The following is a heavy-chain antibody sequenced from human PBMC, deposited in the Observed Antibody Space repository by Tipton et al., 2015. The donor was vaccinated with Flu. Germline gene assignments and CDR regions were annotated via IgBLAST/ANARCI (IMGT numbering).Heavy chain of an antibody. D-gene: IGHD3-10*01. Sequence: TLSLTCTVSGGSISSFYWSWIRQPAGKGLEWIGRMYSSGTTKYNPSLKSRVTMSVDTTKNQFSLKLSSVTAADTAVYYCARGSGSGTYVIYDSWGQGTLVTVSS. V-gene: IGHV4-4*07. CDR2: MYSSGTT. J-gene: IGHJ4*02. CDR1: GGSISSFY. CDR3: ARGSGSGTYVIYDS.